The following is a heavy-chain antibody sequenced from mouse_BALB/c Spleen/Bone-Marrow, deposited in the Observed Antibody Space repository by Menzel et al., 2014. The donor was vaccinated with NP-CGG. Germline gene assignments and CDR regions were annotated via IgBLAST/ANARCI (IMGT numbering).Heavy chain of an antibody. D-gene: IGHD2-14*01. CDR1: GFDFSRYW. J-gene: IGHJ2*01. CDR2: INPDSSTL. CDR3: ARPVYRYDPPAY. Sequence: EVHLVESGGGLVQPGGSLKLSCAASGFDFSRYWMSWVRQAPGKGLEWIGEINPDSSTLNYTPSLKDKFIISRDNAKNTLYLQMNKVKSEVTALYYCARPVYRYDPPAYWGQGTTLTVSS. V-gene: IGHV4-1*02.